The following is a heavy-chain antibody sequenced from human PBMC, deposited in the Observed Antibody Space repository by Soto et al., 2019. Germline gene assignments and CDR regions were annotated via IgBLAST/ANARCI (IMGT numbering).Heavy chain of an antibody. D-gene: IGHD1-20*01. Sequence: QVQLQESGPGLVKPSETLSLTCTVSGGSTSSYYWSWIRQPPGKGLEWIGYIYYSGSTNYNPSLKSRVTISVDTSKNQFSLKLSSVTAADTAVYYCARDNWNPKVYYYYGMDVWGQGTTVTVSS. CDR2: IYYSGST. V-gene: IGHV4-59*01. CDR1: GGSTSSYY. CDR3: ARDNWNPKVYYYYGMDV. J-gene: IGHJ6*02.